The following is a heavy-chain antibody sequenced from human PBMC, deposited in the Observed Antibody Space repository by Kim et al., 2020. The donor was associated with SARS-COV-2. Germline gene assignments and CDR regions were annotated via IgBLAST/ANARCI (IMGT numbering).Heavy chain of an antibody. CDR1: GFTFGDYA. CDR3: AKDRNYGDYSLDFQH. J-gene: IGHJ1*01. Sequence: GGSLRLSCAASGFTFGDYAMHWVRQAPGKGLEWVSGISWNSGSIGYADSVKGRFTISRDNAKNSLYLQMNSLRAEDTALYYCAKDRNYGDYSLDFQHWGQGTLVTVSS. V-gene: IGHV3-9*01. D-gene: IGHD4-17*01. CDR2: ISWNSGSI.